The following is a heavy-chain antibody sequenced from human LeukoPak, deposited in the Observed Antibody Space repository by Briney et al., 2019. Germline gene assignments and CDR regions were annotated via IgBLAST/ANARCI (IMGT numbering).Heavy chain of an antibody. V-gene: IGHV1-2*02. CDR2: INPNSGGT. CDR3: ARVPATRLRFSTDY. J-gene: IGHJ4*02. Sequence: GASVKVSCKASGYTFTGYFMHWVRQAPGQGLEWMGWINPNSGGTNYAQKFQGRVTMTGDTSISTAYMDLSSLRSDDTAVYYCARVPATRLRFSTDYWGQGTLVTVSS. CDR1: GYTFTGYF. D-gene: IGHD5-12*01.